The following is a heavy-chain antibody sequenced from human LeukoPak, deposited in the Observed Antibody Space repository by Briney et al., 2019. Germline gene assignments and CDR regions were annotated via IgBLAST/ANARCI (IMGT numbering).Heavy chain of an antibody. CDR3: ARHGGPIFGVVPLFDY. CDR1: GGTFSSYA. Sequence: SVKVSCKASGGTFSSYAISWVRQAPGQGLEWMGGIIPIFGTANYAQKFQGRVTITADESTSTAYMELSSLRSEDTAVYYCARHGGPIFGVVPLFDYWGQGTLVTVSS. V-gene: IGHV1-69*13. D-gene: IGHD3-3*01. J-gene: IGHJ4*02. CDR2: IIPIFGTA.